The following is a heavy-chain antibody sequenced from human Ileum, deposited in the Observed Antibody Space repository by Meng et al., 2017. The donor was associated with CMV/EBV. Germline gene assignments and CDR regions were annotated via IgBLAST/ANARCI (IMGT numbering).Heavy chain of an antibody. V-gene: IGHV3-11*01. CDR1: GFTFRDYY. J-gene: IGHJ6*02. Sequence: GESLKIPCAASGFTFRDYYMSWIRQAPGKGLEWVSYISSSGSTIYYADSVKGRFTIYRDNAKNSLYLQMKSLRAEDTAVYYCARDRLRFLEWLLPYYYGMDVWGQGTTVTVSS. CDR2: ISSSGSTI. D-gene: IGHD3-3*01. CDR3: ARDRLRFLEWLLPYYYGMDV.